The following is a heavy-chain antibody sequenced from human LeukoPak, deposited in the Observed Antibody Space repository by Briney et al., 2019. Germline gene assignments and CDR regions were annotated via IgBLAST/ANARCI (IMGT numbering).Heavy chain of an antibody. J-gene: IGHJ3*02. Sequence: ASVKVSCKASGGTFSNYAIHWVRQAPGQGLAWMGGTIPVFGTADYAQQFQGRVTITADESTSTAYMELSSLRSEDTAVYYCARNEITTPDGAFDIWGQGTMVTVSS. V-gene: IGHV1-69*13. CDR3: ARNEITTPDGAFDI. D-gene: IGHD3-22*01. CDR1: GGTFSNYA. CDR2: TIPVFGTA.